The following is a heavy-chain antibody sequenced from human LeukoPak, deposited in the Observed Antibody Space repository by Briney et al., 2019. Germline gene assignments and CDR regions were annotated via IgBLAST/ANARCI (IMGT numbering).Heavy chain of an antibody. CDR2: ISGSGSNK. CDR3: AKDPSIAGTAEYFDY. D-gene: IGHD6-6*01. Sequence: GGSLRLSCATSGFTFSNYAMSWVRQAPGKGLDWVSTISGSGSNKYYADSVEGRFAISRDNSKNTLYLQMNSLRAEDTAVYYCAKDPSIAGTAEYFDYWGQGTLVTVSS. CDR1: GFTFSNYA. J-gene: IGHJ4*02. V-gene: IGHV3-23*01.